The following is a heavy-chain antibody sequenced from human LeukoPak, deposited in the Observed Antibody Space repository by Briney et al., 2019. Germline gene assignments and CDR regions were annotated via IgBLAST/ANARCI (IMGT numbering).Heavy chain of an antibody. J-gene: IGHJ4*02. CDR1: GYSFTGYY. D-gene: IGHD3-22*01. CDR2: INPNSGGT. Sequence: ASVTVSCTASGYSFTGYYLHWVRQAPGQGLEWMGWINPNSGGTNYAQKFQGRVTMTRDTSISTAYMELSRLRSDDTAVYYCARIGSSGYHHFDYWGQGTLVTVSS. CDR3: ARIGSSGYHHFDY. V-gene: IGHV1-2*02.